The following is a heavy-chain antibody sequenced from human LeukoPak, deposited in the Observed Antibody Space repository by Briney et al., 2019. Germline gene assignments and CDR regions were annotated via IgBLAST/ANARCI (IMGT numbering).Heavy chain of an antibody. CDR2: IQYDGSYK. D-gene: IGHD2-2*02. J-gene: IGHJ4*02. V-gene: IGHV3-30*02. Sequence: GGSLRLSCTTSGFTFSSYWMTWVRQAPGKGLEWVAFIQYDGSYKFYADSVQGRFSISRDNSKNTLFLQMNSLRPEDTALYYCAKTSDQLLYSKFDFWGQGTLVTVSS. CDR3: AKTSDQLLYSKFDF. CDR1: GFTFSSYW.